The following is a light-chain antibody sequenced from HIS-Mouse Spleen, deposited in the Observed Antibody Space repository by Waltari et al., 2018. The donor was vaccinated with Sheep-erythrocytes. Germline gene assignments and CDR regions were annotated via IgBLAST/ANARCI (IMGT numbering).Light chain of an antibody. CDR2: DVS. CDR3: CSYAGSYNHV. CDR1: SSDAGGYNY. Sequence: QSALTQPRSVSGSPGQSVTIPGTGTSSDAGGYNYVSWYQQHPGKAPKLMIYDVSKRPSGVPDRFSGSKSGNTASLTISGLQAEDEADYYCCSYAGSYNHVFATGTKVTVL. V-gene: IGLV2-11*01. J-gene: IGLJ1*01.